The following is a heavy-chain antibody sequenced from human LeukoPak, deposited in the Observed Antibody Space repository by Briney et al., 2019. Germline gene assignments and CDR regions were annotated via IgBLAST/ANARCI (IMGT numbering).Heavy chain of an antibody. V-gene: IGHV3-7*01. CDR1: GFTLSTSW. CDR2: INQDSSEK. D-gene: IGHD3-22*01. J-gene: IGHJ4*02. CDR3: ARAMTMIVVVPNY. Sequence: GGSLRLSCIASGFTLSTSWMSWVRQAPGKGLEWVANINQDSSEKLYVDSVKGRFTISRDNAKNSLYLQMNSLTAEDTAVYYCARAMTMIVVVPNYWGQGTLVTVSS.